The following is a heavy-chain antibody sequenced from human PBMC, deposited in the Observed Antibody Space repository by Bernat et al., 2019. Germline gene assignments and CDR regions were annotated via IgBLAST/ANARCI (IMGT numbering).Heavy chain of an antibody. D-gene: IGHD3-10*01. CDR1: VFTFSSYW. CDR3: AGEGLLWLAYYFDY. J-gene: IGHJ4*02. V-gene: IGHV3-7*01. Sequence: EVQLVESGGGLVQPGGSLRLSCAASVFTFSSYWMSWVRQAPGKGLEWVANIKQDGSEKYYVDSVTGRFTISRDKAKNSLYLQVNSLRAEDTTVYYCAGEGLLWLAYYFDYWGQGTLVTVSS. CDR2: IKQDGSEK.